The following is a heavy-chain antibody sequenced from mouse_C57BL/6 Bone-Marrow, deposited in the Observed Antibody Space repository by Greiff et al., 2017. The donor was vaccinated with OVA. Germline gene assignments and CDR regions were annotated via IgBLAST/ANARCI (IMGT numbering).Heavy chain of an antibody. CDR2: IYPGDGDT. D-gene: IGHD2-3*01. Sequence: QVQLQQSGPELVKPGASVKISCKASGYAFSSSWMNWVKQRPGKGLEWIGRIYPGDGDTNYNGKFKGKATLTADKASSTAYMQLSSLTSEDSAVDFCAGSFYDGYSLDYWGQGTTLTVSS. CDR3: AGSFYDGYSLDY. J-gene: IGHJ2*01. V-gene: IGHV1-82*01. CDR1: GYAFSSSW.